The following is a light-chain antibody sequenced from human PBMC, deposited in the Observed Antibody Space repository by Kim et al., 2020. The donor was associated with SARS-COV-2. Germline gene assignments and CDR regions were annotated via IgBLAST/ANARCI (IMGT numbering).Light chain of an antibody. CDR3: QTWGTGTWV. J-gene: IGLJ3*02. V-gene: IGLV4-69*01. CDR2: LNSDGSH. Sequence: SVKLTCPLSNGHSSYAIAWHQQQPEKGPRYLMKLNSDGSHSKGDGIPDRFSGSSSGAERYLTISSLQSEDEADYYCQTWGTGTWVFGGGTKLTVL. CDR1: NGHSSYA.